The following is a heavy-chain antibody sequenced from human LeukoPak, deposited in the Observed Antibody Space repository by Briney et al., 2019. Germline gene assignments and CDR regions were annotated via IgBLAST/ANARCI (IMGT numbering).Heavy chain of an antibody. Sequence: PGRSLRLSCTASGFTFGDYAMHWVRQAPGKGLEYVSAISSNGGSTYYADSVKGRFTISRDNSKNTLYLQMSSLRAEDTAVYYCVISHGYYFDYWGQGTLVTVSS. J-gene: IGHJ4*02. V-gene: IGHV3-64D*06. CDR3: VISHGYYFDY. CDR2: ISSNGGST. CDR1: GFTFGDYA.